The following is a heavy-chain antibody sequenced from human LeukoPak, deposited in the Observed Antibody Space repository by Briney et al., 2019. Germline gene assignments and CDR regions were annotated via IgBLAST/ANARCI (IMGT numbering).Heavy chain of an antibody. CDR1: GFTFSSYG. CDR2: ISYDGSNK. Sequence: GGSLRLSCAASGFTFSSYGMHWVRQAPGKGLEWVAVISYDGSNKYYADSVKGRFTISRDNSKNTLYLQMNSLRAEDTAVYYCAKANSSGPDYWGQGTLVTVSS. J-gene: IGHJ4*02. D-gene: IGHD3-22*01. CDR3: AKANSSGPDY. V-gene: IGHV3-30*18.